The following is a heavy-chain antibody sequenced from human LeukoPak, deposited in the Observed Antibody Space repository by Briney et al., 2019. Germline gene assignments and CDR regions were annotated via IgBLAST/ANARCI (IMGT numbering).Heavy chain of an antibody. D-gene: IGHD2-2*01. CDR1: GGSITSASHY. V-gene: IGHV4-39*07. Sequence: SETLSLTCSVSGGSITSASHYWSFIRQSPGKGLEWIGSIYYSGSTWYNPSLQSRVTISVDTSKNEFSLKLRSVTATDTAVYYCSRRDCSHTDCFYWYFDLWGRGALLTVSS. CDR3: SRRDCSHTDCFYWYFDL. CDR2: IYYSGST. J-gene: IGHJ2*01.